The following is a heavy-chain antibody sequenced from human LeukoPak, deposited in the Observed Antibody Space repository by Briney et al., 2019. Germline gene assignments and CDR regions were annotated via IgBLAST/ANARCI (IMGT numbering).Heavy chain of an antibody. J-gene: IGHJ6*03. CDR3: ARGGEGEAYFYYYLDV. CDR1: WYTFSRYW. D-gene: IGHD3-10*01. Sequence: GESLKISCLASWYTFSRYWIGWVRPMPGKGLEWMGLIYPDDSDTRYSPSFEGQVTISADKSITTAYLQWSSLKASDTAIYYCARGGEGEAYFYYYLDVWGKGTPVTVSS. V-gene: IGHV5-51*01. CDR2: IYPDDSDT.